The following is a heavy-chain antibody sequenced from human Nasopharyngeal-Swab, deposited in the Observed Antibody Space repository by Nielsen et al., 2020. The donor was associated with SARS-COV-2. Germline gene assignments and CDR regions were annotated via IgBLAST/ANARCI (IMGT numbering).Heavy chain of an antibody. J-gene: IGHJ6*02. CDR3: ARVSEKWFGELFGHYYYGMDV. CDR2: MNPNSGNT. CDR1: GYTFTSYG. Sequence: ASVKVSCKASGYTFTSYGINWVRQATGQGLEWMGWMNPNSGNTGYAQKFQGRVTITRNTSISTAYMELSSLRSEDTAVYYCARVSEKWFGELFGHYYYGMDVWGQGTTVTVSS. V-gene: IGHV1-8*03. D-gene: IGHD3-10*01.